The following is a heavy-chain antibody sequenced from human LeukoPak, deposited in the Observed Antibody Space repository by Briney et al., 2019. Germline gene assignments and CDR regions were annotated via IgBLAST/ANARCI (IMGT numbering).Heavy chain of an antibody. CDR1: GYTFNTYG. CDR3: ARRQGTTLSFDY. CDR2: INAYNGNT. V-gene: IGHV1-18*01. Sequence: ASVKVSCKASGYTFNTYGFSWVRQAPGQGLEWMGWINAYNGNTNYAQKLQGRVTVTTETSTSTAYMELRSLRSDGTAVYYCARRQGTTLSFDYWGQGTLVTVSS. J-gene: IGHJ4*02. D-gene: IGHD1-1*01.